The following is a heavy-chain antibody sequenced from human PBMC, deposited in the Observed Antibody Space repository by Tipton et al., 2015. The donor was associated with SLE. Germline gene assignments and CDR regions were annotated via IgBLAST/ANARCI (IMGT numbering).Heavy chain of an antibody. Sequence: SLRLSCAVSGFTFSSFAMAWVRQAPGKGLEWVSILYSAGSSYQADSVRGRFSISRDTSRDTLYLQMNSLRAEDTAVYYCASQMTIRDAFDIWGQGTMVTVSS. V-gene: IGHV3-23*03. CDR1: GFTFSSFA. CDR3: ASQMTIRDAFDI. D-gene: IGHD5-24*01. CDR2: LYSAGSS. J-gene: IGHJ3*02.